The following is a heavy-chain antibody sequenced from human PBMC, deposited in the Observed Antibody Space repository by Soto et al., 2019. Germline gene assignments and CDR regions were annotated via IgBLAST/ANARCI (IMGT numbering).Heavy chain of an antibody. CDR3: ARGWDYYDSSGYPSPFDH. CDR1: GGTFSSYA. J-gene: IGHJ4*02. D-gene: IGHD3-22*01. V-gene: IGHV1-69*13. Sequence: SVKVSCKASGGTFSSYAISWVRQAPGQGLEWMGGIIPIFGTANYAQKFQGRVTITADESTSTAYMELSSLRSEDTAVYYCARGWDYYDSSGYPSPFDHWGQGALVTVSS. CDR2: IIPIFGTA.